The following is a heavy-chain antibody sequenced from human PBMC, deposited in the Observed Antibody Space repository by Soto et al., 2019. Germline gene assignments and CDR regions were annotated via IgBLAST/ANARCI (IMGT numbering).Heavy chain of an antibody. D-gene: IGHD3-22*01. CDR2: INHSGST. J-gene: IGHJ4*02. CDR3: ARVGALSYYYDSSGYYYFDY. Sequence: KLPETLSLTCAVYGGSFSGYYWSWIRQPPGKGLEWIGEINHSGSTNYNPSLKSRVTISVDTSKNQFSLKLSSVTAADTAVYYCARVGALSYYYDSSGYYYFDYWGQGTLVTVSS. V-gene: IGHV4-34*01. CDR1: GGSFSGYY.